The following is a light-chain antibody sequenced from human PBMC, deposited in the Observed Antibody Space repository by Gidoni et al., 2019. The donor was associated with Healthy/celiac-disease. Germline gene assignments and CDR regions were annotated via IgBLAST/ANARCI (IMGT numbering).Light chain of an antibody. Sequence: DIQMTQSPSSLSASVGDRVTITCRASQSISSSFNWYQQKPGKAPKLLIYAASSLQSGVPSRFSGSASGTDFTLTISSLQPEDFATYYCQQSYSFGGGTKVEIK. CDR1: QSISSS. CDR2: AAS. V-gene: IGKV1-39*01. CDR3: QQSYS. J-gene: IGKJ4*01.